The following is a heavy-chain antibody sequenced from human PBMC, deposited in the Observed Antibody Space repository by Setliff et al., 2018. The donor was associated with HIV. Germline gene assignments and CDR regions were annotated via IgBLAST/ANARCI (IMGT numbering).Heavy chain of an antibody. D-gene: IGHD3-10*01. V-gene: IGHV4-59*11. J-gene: IGHJ4*02. CDR2: IYYSGST. CDR1: RDSINGHW. Sequence: SETLSLTCTVSRDSINGHWWSWIRQPPGKGLESIGTIYYSGSTYYKPSLKSRLTISVDTSKNQFSLKMSSVTAADTAVYYCARARGPEGYFDSWGQGTLVTVSS. CDR3: ARARGPEGYFDS.